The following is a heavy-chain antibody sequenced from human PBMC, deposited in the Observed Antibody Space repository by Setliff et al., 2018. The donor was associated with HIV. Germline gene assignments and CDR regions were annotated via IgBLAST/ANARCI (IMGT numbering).Heavy chain of an antibody. J-gene: IGHJ4*02. CDR3: ARAIVKTGYHTKSRVFDY. V-gene: IGHV4-34*01. D-gene: IGHD3-9*01. CDR2: VNLPKTL. Sequence: SETLSLTCAVYGGSLNDYSWNWIRQSPGKGLEWIGEVNLPKTLNYNRSLESRITISVDTSKKQFSLDLSSVTAADTAVYFCARAIVKTGYHTKSRVFDYWGQGTLVTVSS. CDR1: GGSLNDYS.